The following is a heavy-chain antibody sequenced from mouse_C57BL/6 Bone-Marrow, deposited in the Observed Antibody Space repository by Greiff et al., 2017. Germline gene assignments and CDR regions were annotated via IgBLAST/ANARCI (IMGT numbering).Heavy chain of an antibody. CDR1: GYTFTSYW. V-gene: IGHV1-62-3*01. CDR3: ARGYYDSLDY. CDR2: IDPKSGGT. J-gene: IGHJ2*01. Sequence: VQLQQPGAELVKPGASVKLSSTASGYTFTSYWMHWVKQRPGRGLEWIGRIDPKSGGTKYNEKFKSKATLTVDTPSSTAYMQLSSLTSEDSAVYYCARGYYDSLDYWGQGTTLTVSS. D-gene: IGHD2-4*01.